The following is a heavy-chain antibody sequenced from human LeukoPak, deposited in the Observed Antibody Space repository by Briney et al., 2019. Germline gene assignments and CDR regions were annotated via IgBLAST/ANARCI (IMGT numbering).Heavy chain of an antibody. Sequence: GGSLRLSCAASGFTFSSYTMNWVRQAPGKGLEWVSSISVSSSNIFYADSVKGRFTISRDNAKNSLFLQMNSLRAEDTAVYYCARLRYGNYYFDYWGQGTLVTGSS. D-gene: IGHD3-9*01. CDR2: ISVSSSNI. CDR1: GFTFSSYT. CDR3: ARLRYGNYYFDY. V-gene: IGHV3-21*01. J-gene: IGHJ4*02.